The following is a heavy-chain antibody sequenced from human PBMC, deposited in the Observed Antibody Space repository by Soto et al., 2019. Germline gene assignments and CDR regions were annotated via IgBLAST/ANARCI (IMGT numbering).Heavy chain of an antibody. D-gene: IGHD3-22*01. CDR1: GFTFEYYA. CDR3: TKARFYFDSSPYDS. V-gene: IGHV3-43D*03. CDR2: ISADGSDP. Sequence: GGSLRLSCAASGFTFEYYALHWVRQSSGKGPEWVSLISADGSDPYYADSVKGRFTISRDNRKDSLYLQMNSLRPEDSAIYYCTKARFYFDSSPYDSWGQGTLVTVSS. J-gene: IGHJ4*02.